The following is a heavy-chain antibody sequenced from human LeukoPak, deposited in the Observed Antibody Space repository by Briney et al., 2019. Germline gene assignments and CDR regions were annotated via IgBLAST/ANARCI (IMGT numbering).Heavy chain of an antibody. V-gene: IGHV3-53*01. CDR2: IYSGGYT. CDR1: GFTVSTNY. Sequence: PGGSLRLSCAATGFTVSTNYMSWVRQAPGKGLEWLSIIYSGGYTYYADSVKGRFTISRDDSKNTLYLQMDSLRAEDTAVYFCARADFDYWGQGTLVTVSS. CDR3: ARADFDY. J-gene: IGHJ4*02.